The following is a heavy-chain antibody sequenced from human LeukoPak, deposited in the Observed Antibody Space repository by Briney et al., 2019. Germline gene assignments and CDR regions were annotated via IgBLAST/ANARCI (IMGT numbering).Heavy chain of an antibody. J-gene: IGHJ3*02. Sequence: ASVKVSCKASGGTFSSYAISWVRQAPGQGLEWMGGIIPIFGTANYAQKFQGRVTITADKSTSTAYMELSSLRSEDTAVYYCAREMDVGRYYDILTGYSGLHAFDIWGQETMVTVSS. CDR2: IIPIFGTA. V-gene: IGHV1-69*06. CDR3: AREMDVGRYYDILTGYSGLHAFDI. D-gene: IGHD3-9*01. CDR1: GGTFSSYA.